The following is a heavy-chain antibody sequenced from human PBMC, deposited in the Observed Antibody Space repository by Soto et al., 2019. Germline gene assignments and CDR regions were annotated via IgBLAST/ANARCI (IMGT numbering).Heavy chain of an antibody. Sequence: EVQLLESGGGLVQPGGSLRLSCAASGFTFSRSDMSWVRQTPGKGLEWVSAINGGRAFYEDSVEGRFTVSRDNSKNTLYLQMNSLRVEDTAIYYCATHGWDLWGQGTLVTVSS. CDR2: INGGRA. D-gene: IGHD6-19*01. V-gene: IGHV3-23*01. CDR1: GFTFSRSD. CDR3: ATHGWDL. J-gene: IGHJ5*02.